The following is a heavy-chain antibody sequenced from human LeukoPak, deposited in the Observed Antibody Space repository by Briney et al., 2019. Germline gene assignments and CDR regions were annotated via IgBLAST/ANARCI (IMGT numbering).Heavy chain of an antibody. CDR3: AKDLQERRGARTGSAFDI. D-gene: IGHD2-8*02. CDR1: GVSISSSNSY. Sequence: SETLSLTCTVSGVSISSSNSYWGWIRQPPGKGLEWIGSIYYSGNTYYNASLKSQVSISIDTSKNQFSLKLTSVTAADTAVYYCAKDLQERRGARTGSAFDIWGQGTMVTVSS. J-gene: IGHJ3*02. V-gene: IGHV4-39*02. CDR2: IYYSGNT.